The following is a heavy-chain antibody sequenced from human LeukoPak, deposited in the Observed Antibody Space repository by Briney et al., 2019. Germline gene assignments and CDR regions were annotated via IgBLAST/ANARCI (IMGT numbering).Heavy chain of an antibody. CDR2: IRSKAYGGTT. CDR1: GFTFGNYA. Sequence: GGSLRLSCTASGFTFGNYALTWVRQAPGKGLEWLSFIRSKAYGGTTECAASVKGRFSISRDDSQSIAYLRMNSLKTEDTAVYYCIRNVPDWNYAMDVWGHGTTVTVSS. J-gene: IGHJ6*02. V-gene: IGHV3-49*04. CDR3: IRNVPDWNYAMDV. D-gene: IGHD3/OR15-3a*01.